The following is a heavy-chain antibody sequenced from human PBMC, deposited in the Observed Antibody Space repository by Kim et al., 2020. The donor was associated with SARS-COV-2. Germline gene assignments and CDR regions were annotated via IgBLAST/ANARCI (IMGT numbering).Heavy chain of an antibody. V-gene: IGHV4-39*01. J-gene: IGHJ3*02. D-gene: IGHD4-17*01. Sequence: TYYNPSLKSRVTISVDTSKNQFSLKLSSVTAADTAVYYCASSDYDAFDIWGQGTMVTVSS. CDR2: T. CDR3: ASSDYDAFDI.